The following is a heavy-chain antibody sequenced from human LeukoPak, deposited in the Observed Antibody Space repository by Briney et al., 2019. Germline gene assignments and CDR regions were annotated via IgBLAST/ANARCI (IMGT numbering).Heavy chain of an antibody. CDR3: ARGSYNSHYFDY. D-gene: IGHD5-24*01. Sequence: PSETLSLTCTVSGGSISSSSYYWGWIRQPPGKGLEWIGYIYYSGSTNYNPSLKSRVTISVDTSKNQFSLKLSSVTAADTAVYYCARGSYNSHYFDYWGQGTLVTVSS. CDR1: GGSISSSSYY. CDR2: IYYSGST. J-gene: IGHJ4*02. V-gene: IGHV4-61*05.